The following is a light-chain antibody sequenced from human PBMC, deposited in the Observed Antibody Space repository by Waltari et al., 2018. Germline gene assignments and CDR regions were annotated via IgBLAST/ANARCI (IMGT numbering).Light chain of an antibody. Sequence: DIQMTQSPSTLSASVGDRVIFSCRASESISKWLAWYQTKPGKAPKLLIYKASTLESGVPSRFSRSGSGTEFTVTISSLQREDFATFYCQQYKRYSLLSFGGGTKVGIK. CDR2: KAS. V-gene: IGKV1-5*03. CDR1: ESISKW. J-gene: IGKJ4*01. CDR3: QQYKRYSLLS.